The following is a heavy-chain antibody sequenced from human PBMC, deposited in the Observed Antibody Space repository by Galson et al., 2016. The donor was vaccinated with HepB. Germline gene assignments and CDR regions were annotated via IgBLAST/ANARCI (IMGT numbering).Heavy chain of an antibody. CDR1: GFTFNSYR. Sequence: SLRLSCAASGFTFNSYRMSWVRQAPGKGLEWVANLKQDGSEESYVDSVKGRFTVSRDNAKNSLYLQMNSLTAEDTAVYYCARDSGYSSGWYLDNWGQGTLVTVSS. D-gene: IGHD6-19*01. CDR2: LKQDGSEE. V-gene: IGHV3-7*01. J-gene: IGHJ4*02. CDR3: ARDSGYSSGWYLDN.